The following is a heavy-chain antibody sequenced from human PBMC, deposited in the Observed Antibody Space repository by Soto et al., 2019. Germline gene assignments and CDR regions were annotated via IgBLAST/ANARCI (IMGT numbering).Heavy chain of an antibody. J-gene: IGHJ4*02. CDR3: ARAKGWELPFDY. CDR2: INPSGGST. D-gene: IGHD1-26*01. V-gene: IGHV1-46*01. Sequence: QVQLVQSGAEVKKPGASVKVSCKASGYTFTSYYMHWVRQAPGQGLEWMGIINPSGGSTSYAQKCQGRVTMTRDTSTSIVYMELSSLRSEDTAVYYCARAKGWELPFDYWGQGTLVTVSS. CDR1: GYTFTSYY.